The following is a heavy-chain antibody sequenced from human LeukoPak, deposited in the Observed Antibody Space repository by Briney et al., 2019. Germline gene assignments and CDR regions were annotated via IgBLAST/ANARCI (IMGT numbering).Heavy chain of an antibody. CDR1: GGSFNDYY. V-gene: IGHV4-34*01. D-gene: IGHD3-22*01. Sequence: SETLSLTCAVSGGSFNDYYWSWIRQSPGKGLEWIGEINHGGHTNYNPSLKSRVTMSVDTSKNQFSLNLISVTAADTAVYYCARIEVDDSSGYLDYWGQGTLVTVSS. CDR2: INHGGHT. CDR3: ARIEVDDSSGYLDY. J-gene: IGHJ4*02.